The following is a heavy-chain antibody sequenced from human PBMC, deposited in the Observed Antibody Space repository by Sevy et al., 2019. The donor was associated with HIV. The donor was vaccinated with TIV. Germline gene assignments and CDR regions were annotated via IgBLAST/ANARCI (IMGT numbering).Heavy chain of an antibody. D-gene: IGHD2-21*02. J-gene: IGHJ5*02. Sequence: GGSLRLSCAASGFTFSSYGMHWVRQAPGKGLEWVAVISYDGSNKYYADSVKGRFTISRDNSKNTLYLQMNSLRAEDTAVYYCAKDLVTAYNWFDPWGQVTLVTVSS. CDR2: ISYDGSNK. V-gene: IGHV3-30*18. CDR1: GFTFSSYG. CDR3: AKDLVTAYNWFDP.